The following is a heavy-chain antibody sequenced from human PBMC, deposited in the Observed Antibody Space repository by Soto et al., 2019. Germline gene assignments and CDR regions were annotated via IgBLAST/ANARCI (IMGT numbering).Heavy chain of an antibody. Sequence: QVKLVQSGAEVKKPGASVKVSCKASGYTFTSYDINWVRQATGQGLEWMGWMNPKSGNTGYAQKFQGRVTMTRNTSVSTDYMELSSLTSEDRAVYYCARTLYGDNVDCLGQGTLVSVSS. D-gene: IGHD4-17*01. CDR3: ARTLYGDNVDC. J-gene: IGHJ4*02. V-gene: IGHV1-8*01. CDR1: GYTFTSYD. CDR2: MNPKSGNT.